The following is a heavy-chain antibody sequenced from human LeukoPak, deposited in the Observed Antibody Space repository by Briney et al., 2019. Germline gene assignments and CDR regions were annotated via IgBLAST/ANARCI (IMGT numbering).Heavy chain of an antibody. V-gene: IGHV3-23*01. CDR2: ISGSTGNT. CDR1: GFTFSSCT. D-gene: IGHD4-17*01. CDR3: AKETTVTTYGAPFEY. Sequence: GGSLRLSCAASGFTFSSCTMRWVRQAPGKGLEWVSSISGSTGNTYYADSVKGRFTISRDISKNTLYLQMNSLRAEDTAVYYCAKETTVTTYGAPFEYWGQGTLVTVSS. J-gene: IGHJ4*02.